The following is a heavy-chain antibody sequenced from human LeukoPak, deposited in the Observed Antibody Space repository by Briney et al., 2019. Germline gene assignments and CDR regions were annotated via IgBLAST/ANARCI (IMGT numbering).Heavy chain of an antibody. CDR2: INPNSGST. J-gene: IGHJ4*02. Sequence: ASVKVSCKASGYTFTGYYMHLVRQAPGQGLEWMGWINPNSGSTNYAQKFQGRVTMTRDTSISTAYMELSRLRSDDTAVYYCARTYYYDSSGYYFDYWGQGTLVTVSS. CDR1: GYTFTGYY. V-gene: IGHV1-2*02. CDR3: ARTYYYDSSGYYFDY. D-gene: IGHD3-22*01.